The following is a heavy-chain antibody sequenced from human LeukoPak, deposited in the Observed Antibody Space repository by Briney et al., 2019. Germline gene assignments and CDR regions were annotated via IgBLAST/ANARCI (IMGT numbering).Heavy chain of an antibody. CDR1: GFTVSSNY. CDR3: ARARETRGRYFDY. D-gene: IGHD3-16*01. CDR2: IYSGGST. Sequence: GGSLRLSCAASGFTVSSNYMSWVRQAPGKGLEWVSVIYSGGSTYYADSVKGRFTISRDNSKNTLYLQMNSLRAEDTAVYYCARARETRGRYFDYWGQGTLVTVSS. J-gene: IGHJ4*02. V-gene: IGHV3-53*01.